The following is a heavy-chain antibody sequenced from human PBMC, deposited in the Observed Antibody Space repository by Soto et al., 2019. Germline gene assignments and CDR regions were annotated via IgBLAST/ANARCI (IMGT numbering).Heavy chain of an antibody. CDR1: GFTFSGYT. Sequence: GGSLRLSCAASGFTFSGYTMAWVRQAPGKGLEWVSGISDSGITTYYPDSVKGRFTISRDNSKNTLFLQMKSLRAADTAVYYCAKDARRRGIVGKWVAWGQGTLVTVSS. D-gene: IGHD1-26*01. J-gene: IGHJ5*02. CDR2: ISDSGITT. CDR3: AKDARRRGIVGKWVA. V-gene: IGHV3-23*01.